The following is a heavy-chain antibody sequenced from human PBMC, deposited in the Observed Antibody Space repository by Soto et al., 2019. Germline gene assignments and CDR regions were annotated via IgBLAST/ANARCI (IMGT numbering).Heavy chain of an antibody. D-gene: IGHD2-2*01. CDR1: GYTFTSYG. J-gene: IGHJ6*02. V-gene: IGHV1-18*04. Sequence: ASVKVSCKASGYTFTSYGISWVRQAPGQGLEWMGWISAYNGNTNYAQKLQGRVTMTTDTSTSTAYMELRSLRSDDTAVYYCARGGYCSSTSCFVYYYYGMDVWGQGTTVTISS. CDR3: ARGGYCSSTSCFVYYYYGMDV. CDR2: ISAYNGNT.